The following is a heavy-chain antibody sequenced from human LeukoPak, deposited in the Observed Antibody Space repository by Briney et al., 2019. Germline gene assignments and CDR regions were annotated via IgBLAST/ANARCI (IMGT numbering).Heavy chain of an antibody. CDR1: GGSISSSSYY. CDR2: IYYIGST. J-gene: IGHJ5*02. D-gene: IGHD2-2*01. V-gene: IGHV4-39*01. CDR3: ASYDVVVPAASGFDP. Sequence: SETLSLTCTVSGGSISSSSYYWGWIRQPPGKGLVWIGWIYYIGSTYYNPSLNSRVTISVDTSKNQFSLKLSSVTAADTAVYYCASYDVVVPAASGFDPWGQGTLVAVSS.